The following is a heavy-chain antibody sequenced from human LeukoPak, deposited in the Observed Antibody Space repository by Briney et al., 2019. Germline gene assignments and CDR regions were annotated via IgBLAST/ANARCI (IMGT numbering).Heavy chain of an antibody. CDR1: GGSISSGDYS. V-gene: IGHV4-30-2*01. D-gene: IGHD6-19*01. Sequence: SETLSLTCAVSGGSISSGDYSWNWIRQPPGKGLEWIGYIYHSRSTYYNPSLKSRVTISVDTSKNQFSLKLSSVTAADTAVYYCARESPGSGWDPGALYFDYWGQGPLVTVSS. J-gene: IGHJ4*02. CDR3: ARESPGSGWDPGALYFDY. CDR2: IYHSRST.